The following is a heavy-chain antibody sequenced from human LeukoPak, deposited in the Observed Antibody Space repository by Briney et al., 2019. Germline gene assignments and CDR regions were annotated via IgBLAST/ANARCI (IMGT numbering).Heavy chain of an antibody. CDR3: ARSLAVGKDIVVVPAGAYYYYYMDV. Sequence: ASVKVSCKASGYTFTGYYMHWVRQAPGQGLEWMGWINPNSGGTNYAQKFQGRVTMTRDTSISTAYMELSRLRSDDTAVYYCARSLAVGKDIVVVPAGAYYYYYMDVWGKGTTVTVSS. J-gene: IGHJ6*03. D-gene: IGHD2-2*01. CDR1: GYTFTGYY. V-gene: IGHV1-2*02. CDR2: INPNSGGT.